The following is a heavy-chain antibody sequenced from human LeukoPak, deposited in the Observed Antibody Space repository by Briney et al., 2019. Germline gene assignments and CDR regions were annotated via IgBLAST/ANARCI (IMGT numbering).Heavy chain of an antibody. J-gene: IGHJ5*02. D-gene: IGHD6-13*01. CDR3: ARVARSSSWYRNWFDP. V-gene: IGHV1-8*02. CDR2: MNPNSGNT. CDR1: GYTFTSYD. Sequence: GASVKVSCKASGYTFTSYDINWVRQATGQGLEWMGWMNPNSGNTGCAQKFQGRVTMTRNTSISTAYMELSSLRSEDTAVYYCARVARSSSWYRNWFDPWGQGTLVTVSS.